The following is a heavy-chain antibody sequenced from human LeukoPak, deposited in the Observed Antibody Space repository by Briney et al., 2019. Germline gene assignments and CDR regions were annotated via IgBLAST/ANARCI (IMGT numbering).Heavy chain of an antibody. J-gene: IGHJ2*01. Sequence: SETLSLTCGVSSGSLSGYYWRCIREPPGGGLEWLGEITHSGSPNYNPSLKSRVTISGDTSKKQFSLNLKSVTAADTGVYYCARGVDLWGRGTPVTVSS. CDR1: SGSLSGYY. V-gene: IGHV4-34*01. CDR3: ARGVDL. CDR2: ITHSGSP.